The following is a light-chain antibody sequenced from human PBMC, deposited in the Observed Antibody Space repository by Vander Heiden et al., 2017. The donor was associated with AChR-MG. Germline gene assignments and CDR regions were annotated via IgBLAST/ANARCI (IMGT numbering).Light chain of an antibody. V-gene: IGKV1-27*01. J-gene: IGKJ1*01. CDR3: QKYDSAPRT. Sequence: DVQMTPSPSSLSASVGDRVTISCRASQGIRNYLAWYQQKPGKVPKLLIYGASALLSGVSSRFSGSGSGTDFTLTISNLQPEDVATYYCQKYDSAPRTFGQGTKVEIK. CDR2: GAS. CDR1: QGIRNY.